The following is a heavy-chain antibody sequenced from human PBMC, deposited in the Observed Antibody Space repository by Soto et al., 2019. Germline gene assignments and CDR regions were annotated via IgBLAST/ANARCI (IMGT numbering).Heavy chain of an antibody. CDR2: ISYDGSNK. V-gene: IGHV3-30-3*01. CDR1: GCTFSSYA. J-gene: IGHJ4*02. CDR3: ARDRAVAGWSYYFDY. Sequence: GLSLRLSWAASGCTFSSYAMRWIRQAQGKGPEWVAVISYDGSNKYYADSVKGRFTISRDNSKNTLYLQMNSLRAEDTAVYYCARDRAVAGWSYYFDYWGQGTLVTVSS. D-gene: IGHD6-19*01.